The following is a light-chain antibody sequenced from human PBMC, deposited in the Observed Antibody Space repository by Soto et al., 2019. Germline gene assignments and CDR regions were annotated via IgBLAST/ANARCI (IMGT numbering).Light chain of an antibody. J-gene: IGLJ1*01. CDR2: EVT. CDR1: RGDVGGYDY. CDR3: SSHTSGSTRV. V-gene: IGLV2-14*01. Sequence: CALTQPSSLSGSPGQSIALSCPGTRGDVGGYDYVSWYQQHPDKAPKLMIYEVTKRPSWVSNRFSGSKSGNTASLTISGLQPEDEADYYCSSHTSGSTRVFGSGTKVTVL.